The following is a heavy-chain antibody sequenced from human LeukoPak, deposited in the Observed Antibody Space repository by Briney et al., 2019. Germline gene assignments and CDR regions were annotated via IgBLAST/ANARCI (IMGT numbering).Heavy chain of an antibody. Sequence: GGSLRLSCAASGFTFSSYWMTWVRQAPGKGLEWVAVISYDGSNKYYADSVKGRFTISRDNSKNTLYLQMNSLRAEDTAVYYCARDGVIYGSIDYWGQGTLVTVSS. J-gene: IGHJ4*02. V-gene: IGHV3-30*03. CDR2: ISYDGSNK. CDR3: ARDGVIYGSIDY. CDR1: GFTFSSYW. D-gene: IGHD4-17*01.